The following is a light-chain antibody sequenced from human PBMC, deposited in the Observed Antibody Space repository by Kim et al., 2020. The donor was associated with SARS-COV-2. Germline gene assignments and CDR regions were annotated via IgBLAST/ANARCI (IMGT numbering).Light chain of an antibody. CDR2: DVS. Sequence: SISISCTGTSSDVVGDKYISWYQQHPGKAPKLMIYDVSNRPSGVSNRFSGSKSGNTASLTISGLQAEDEADYYCSSYTSSSTFYVFGTGTKVTVL. J-gene: IGLJ1*01. CDR1: SSDVVGDKY. CDR3: SSYTSSSTFYV. V-gene: IGLV2-14*04.